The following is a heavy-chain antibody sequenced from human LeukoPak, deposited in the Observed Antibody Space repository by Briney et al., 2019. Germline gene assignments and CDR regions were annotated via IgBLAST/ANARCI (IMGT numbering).Heavy chain of an antibody. CDR3: ASSPGIAVVRGMDV. D-gene: IGHD6-19*01. CDR1: GDSVSSNSAA. J-gene: IGHJ6*02. CDR2: TYYRSKWYN. V-gene: IGHV6-1*01. Sequence: SQTLSLTCAISGDSVSSNSAAWNWIRQSPSRGLESLGRTYYRSKWYNDYAVSVKSRITINPDTSKNQFSLQLNSVTPEDTAVYYCASSPGIAVVRGMDVWGQGTTVTVSS.